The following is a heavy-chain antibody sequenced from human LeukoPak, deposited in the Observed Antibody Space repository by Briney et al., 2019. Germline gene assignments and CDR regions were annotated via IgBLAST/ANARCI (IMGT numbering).Heavy chain of an antibody. Sequence: SETLSLTCTVSGGSISSSSYYWGWVRQPPGKGLEWIGSIYYSGSTYYNPSLKSRVTISVDTSKNQFSLKVTSVTAEDTAVYYCASTGSSWYNWFDPWGQGALVTVSS. V-gene: IGHV4-39*07. CDR1: GGSISSSSYY. CDR3: ASTGSSWYNWFDP. CDR2: IYYSGST. D-gene: IGHD6-13*01. J-gene: IGHJ5*02.